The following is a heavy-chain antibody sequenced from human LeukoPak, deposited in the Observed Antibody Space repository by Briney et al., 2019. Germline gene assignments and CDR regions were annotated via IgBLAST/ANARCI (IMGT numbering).Heavy chain of an antibody. CDR3: ASGTAAPDY. CDR1: GFTFSSYS. CDR2: ISSSSSTI. Sequence: GGSLRLSCAASGFTFSSYSMNWVRQAPWKGLEWVSYISSSSSTIYYADSVKVRFTISRDNAKNSLYLQMNSLRAEDTAVYYCASGTAAPDYWGQGTLVTVSS. J-gene: IGHJ4*02. D-gene: IGHD6-13*01. V-gene: IGHV3-48*04.